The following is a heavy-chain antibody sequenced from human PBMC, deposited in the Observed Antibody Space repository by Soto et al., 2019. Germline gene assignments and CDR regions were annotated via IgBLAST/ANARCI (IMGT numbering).Heavy chain of an antibody. Sequence: GGSLRLSCAASGFTFSSYGMHWVRQAPGKGLEWVAVIWYDGSNKYYADSVKGRFTISRDNSKNTLYLQMNSLRAEDTAVYYCARDQGDYGDYGGLDYWGQGTLVTVSS. J-gene: IGHJ4*02. D-gene: IGHD4-17*01. V-gene: IGHV3-33*01. CDR3: ARDQGDYGDYGGLDY. CDR2: IWYDGSNK. CDR1: GFTFSSYG.